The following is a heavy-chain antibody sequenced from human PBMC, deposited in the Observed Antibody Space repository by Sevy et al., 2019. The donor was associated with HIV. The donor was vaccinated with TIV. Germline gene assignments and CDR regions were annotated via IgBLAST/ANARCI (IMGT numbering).Heavy chain of an antibody. V-gene: IGHV3-30*18. CDR3: ANAYSGSDSHSYHYALDV. CDR2: ISHDGINE. Sequence: GGSLRLSCIGSGFSFSYYGIHWVRQSPGKGLDWVALISHDGINEYYADSVKGRFTISRDNSKNTVYLGMNSLRNEDTAIYFCANAYSGSDSHSYHYALDVWGQGTTVTVSS. CDR1: GFSFSYYG. J-gene: IGHJ6*02. D-gene: IGHD1-26*01.